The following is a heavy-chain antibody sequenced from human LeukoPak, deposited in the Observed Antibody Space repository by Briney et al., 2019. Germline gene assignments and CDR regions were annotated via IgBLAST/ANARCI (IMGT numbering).Heavy chain of an antibody. D-gene: IGHD3-22*01. CDR2: ISGSGGRT. CDR1: GITLSNYG. V-gene: IGHV3-23*01. J-gene: IGHJ4*02. Sequence: GGSLRLSCAVSGITLSNYGMSWVRRAPGKGLEWVAGISGSGGRTNYADAVKGRFTTSRDNAKNTLFLQMNSLRVEDTAVYFCAKRGVVIRVILVGFHKEAYYFDSWGQGALVTVSS. CDR3: AKRGVVIRVILVGFHKEAYYFDS.